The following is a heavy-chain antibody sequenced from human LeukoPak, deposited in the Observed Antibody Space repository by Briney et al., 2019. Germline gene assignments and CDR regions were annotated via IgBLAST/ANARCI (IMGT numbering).Heavy chain of an antibody. CDR1: GFTFSNYA. Sequence: GGSLRLSCAASGFTFSNYAMSWVRQAAGEGLEWVSGITSGHSTYYADSVKGRFTISRDNSKNTVYLQMNSLRAEDTAVYYCAKDYPECTGTSCSGEAFFDYWGQGTLVTVSS. J-gene: IGHJ4*02. D-gene: IGHD2-2*01. V-gene: IGHV3-23*01. CDR2: ITSGHST. CDR3: AKDYPECTGTSCSGEAFFDY.